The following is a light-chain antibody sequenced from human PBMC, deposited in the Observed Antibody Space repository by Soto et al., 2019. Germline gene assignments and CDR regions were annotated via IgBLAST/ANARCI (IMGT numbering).Light chain of an antibody. Sequence: EIVMTQSPATLSVSPGERATLSCRASQSVSSNLAWYQQKPGQAPRLLIYGASIRATGIPARFSGSGSGTEFTLTISSLQSEDFAVYYCQQYNNWPALTFGGGTKAEIK. V-gene: IGKV3D-15*01. CDR2: GAS. CDR1: QSVSSN. J-gene: IGKJ4*01. CDR3: QQYNNWPALT.